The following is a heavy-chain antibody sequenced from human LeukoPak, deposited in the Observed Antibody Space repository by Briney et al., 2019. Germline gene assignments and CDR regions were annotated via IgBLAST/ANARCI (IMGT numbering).Heavy chain of an antibody. V-gene: IGHV3-23*01. D-gene: IGHD3-3*01. CDR2: ISGSGGST. CDR1: GFTFSSYA. CDR3: AKLLTIFGVVVRAFDI. J-gene: IGHJ3*02. Sequence: GGSLRLSCAASGFTFSSYAMSWVRQAPGKGLKWVSAISGSGGSTYYADSVKGRFTISRDNSKNTLYLQMNSLRAEDTAVYYCAKLLTIFGVVVRAFDIWGQGTMVTVSS.